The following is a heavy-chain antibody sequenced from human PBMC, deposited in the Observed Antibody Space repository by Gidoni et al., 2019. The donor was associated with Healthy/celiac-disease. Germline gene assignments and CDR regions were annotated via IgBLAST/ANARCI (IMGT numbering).Heavy chain of an antibody. D-gene: IGHD3-10*01. CDR3: AKDYYGSGSSHTLYDY. CDR2: ISGSGGST. J-gene: IGHJ4*02. CDR1: SSYA. V-gene: IGHV3-23*01. Sequence: SSYAMSCVRQAPGKGLEWVSAISGSGGSTYYADFVKGRFTISRDNSKNTLYLQMNSLRAEDTAVYYCAKDYYGSGSSHTLYDYWGQGTLVTVSS.